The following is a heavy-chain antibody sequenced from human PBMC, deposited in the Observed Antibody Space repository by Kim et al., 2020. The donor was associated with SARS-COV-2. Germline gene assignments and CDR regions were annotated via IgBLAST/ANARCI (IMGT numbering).Heavy chain of an antibody. D-gene: IGHD4-17*01. Sequence: SETLSLTCTVSGYSISSGYYWGWIRQPPGKGLEWIGSIYHSGSTYYNPSLKSRVTISVDTSKNQFSLKLSSVTAADTAVYYCARGLMTTVTTPNWFDPWG. V-gene: IGHV4-38-2*02. CDR1: GYSISSGYY. J-gene: IGHJ5*02. CDR3: ARGLMTTVTTPNWFDP. CDR2: IYHSGST.